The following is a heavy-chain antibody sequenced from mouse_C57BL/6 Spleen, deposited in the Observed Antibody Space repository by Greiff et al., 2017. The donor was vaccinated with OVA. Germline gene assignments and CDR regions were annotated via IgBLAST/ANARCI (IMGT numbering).Heavy chain of an antibody. V-gene: IGHV1-9*01. CDR3: ARVDSSGPSWFAY. Sequence: VQLVEFGAELMKPGASVKLSCKATGYTFTGYWIEWVKQRPGHGLEWIGEILPGSGSTNYNEKLKGKATFTAYTSSNTAYMQLSSPTTEDSAIYYCARVDSSGPSWFAYWGQGTLVTVSA. CDR2: ILPGSGST. J-gene: IGHJ3*01. CDR1: GYTFTGYW. D-gene: IGHD3-2*02.